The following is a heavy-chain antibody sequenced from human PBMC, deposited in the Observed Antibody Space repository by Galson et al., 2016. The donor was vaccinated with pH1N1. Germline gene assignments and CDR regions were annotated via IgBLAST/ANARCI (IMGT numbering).Heavy chain of an antibody. Sequence: LSLPCTVSGGSISSSTYYWGWIRQPPGKGLEWIASISNSGSTYYKPSLKSRVTISVDTSKIQLSLKLSAVTAADTAVYYCVHSGYRCYFYSMDVWGKGTTVTVSS. CDR3: VHSGYRCYFYSMDV. D-gene: IGHD6-13*01. CDR1: GGSISSSTYY. CDR2: ISNSGST. J-gene: IGHJ6*03. V-gene: IGHV4-39*07.